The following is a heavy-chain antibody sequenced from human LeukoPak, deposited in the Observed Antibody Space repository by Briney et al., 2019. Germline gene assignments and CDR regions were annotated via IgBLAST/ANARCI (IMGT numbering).Heavy chain of an antibody. V-gene: IGHV3-9*01. CDR1: GFTFDDYA. J-gene: IGHJ4*02. CDR2: ISWNSGSI. D-gene: IGHD4-17*01. CDR3: ARGDYLAY. Sequence: PGRSLRLSCAASGFTFDDYAMHWVRQAPGKGLEWVSGISWNSGSIGYVDSVKGRFTISRDNAKNSLFLQMNSLRAEDTAVYYCARGDYLAYWGQGTLVTVSP.